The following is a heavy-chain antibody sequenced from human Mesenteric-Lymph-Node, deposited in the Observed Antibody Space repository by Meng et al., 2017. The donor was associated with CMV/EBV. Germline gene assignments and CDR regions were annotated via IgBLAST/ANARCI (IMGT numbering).Heavy chain of an antibody. CDR1: GYTFTGYY. Sequence: ASVKVSCKASGYTFTGYYMHWVRQAPGQGLEWMGWMNPNSGNTGYAQKFQGRVAMTRNTSISTAYMELSSLRSEDTAMYYCARGWGFSMDVWGQGTTVTVSS. D-gene: IGHD7-27*01. J-gene: IGHJ6*02. CDR3: ARGWGFSMDV. V-gene: IGHV1-8*02. CDR2: MNPNSGNT.